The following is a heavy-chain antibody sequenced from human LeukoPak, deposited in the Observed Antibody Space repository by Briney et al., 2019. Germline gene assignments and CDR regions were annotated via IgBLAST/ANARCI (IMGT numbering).Heavy chain of an antibody. V-gene: IGHV1-18*01. CDR1: GGTFSSYA. J-gene: IGHJ5*02. Sequence: ASVKVSCMASGGTFSSYAISWVRQAPGQGLEWMGWISAYNGNTNYAQKLQGRVTMTTDTSTSTAYMELRSLRSDDTAVYYCIAAADYYNWFDPWGQGTLVTVSS. CDR3: IAAADYYNWFDP. D-gene: IGHD6-13*01. CDR2: ISAYNGNT.